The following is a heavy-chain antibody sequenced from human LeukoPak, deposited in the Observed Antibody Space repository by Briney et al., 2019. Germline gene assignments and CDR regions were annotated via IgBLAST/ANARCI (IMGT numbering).Heavy chain of an antibody. CDR3: ARELH. CDR2: IYSGGTT. V-gene: IGHV3-66*02. CDR1: GFTVSSNY. D-gene: IGHD1-26*01. J-gene: IGHJ4*02. Sequence: PGGSLRLSCAASGFTVSSNYMSWVRQAPGKGLEWVSAIYSGGTTNYADSVKGRFIISRDNSKNTLFLQMNSLGTEDTAVYYCARELHLGQGTLVTVSS.